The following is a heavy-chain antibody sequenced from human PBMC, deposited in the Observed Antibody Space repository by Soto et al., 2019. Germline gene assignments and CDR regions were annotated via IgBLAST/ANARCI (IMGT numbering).Heavy chain of an antibody. CDR2: IYPDDSEA. J-gene: IGHJ5*02. D-gene: IGHD2-15*01. Sequence: GESLKISCKASGYSFSTYWIGWVRQMPGKGLEWMGLIYPDDSEARYSPSFQGHVTISADKSISTAYLQWSSLKASDTAMYYCARHGPRVAAAPFNWFDPWGQGTLVTVSS. CDR1: GYSFSTYW. V-gene: IGHV5-51*01. CDR3: ARHGPRVAAAPFNWFDP.